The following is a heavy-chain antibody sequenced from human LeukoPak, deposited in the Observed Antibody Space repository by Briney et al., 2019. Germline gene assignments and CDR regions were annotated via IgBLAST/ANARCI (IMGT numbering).Heavy chain of an antibody. D-gene: IGHD5-18*01. CDR1: GGSISNENW. Sequence: PSETLSLTCAVPGGSISNENWWGWVRQPPGKGLEWIGEIYHSGSTNYIPSLKSRITISVDKSKNQFSLKLTSVTAADTAVYYCASGGYSYGFDYWGQGTLVTVSS. CDR2: IYHSGST. CDR3: ASGGYSYGFDY. J-gene: IGHJ4*02. V-gene: IGHV4-4*02.